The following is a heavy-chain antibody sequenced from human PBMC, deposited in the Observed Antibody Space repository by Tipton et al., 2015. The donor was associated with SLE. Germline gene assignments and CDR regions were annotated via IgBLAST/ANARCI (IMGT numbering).Heavy chain of an antibody. D-gene: IGHD4-11*01. CDR3: VRDPLRDYIQRKDWYFDL. CDR2: VYHRMST. J-gene: IGHJ2*01. V-gene: IGHV4-38-2*02. Sequence: TLSLTCTVYGESLSGYYWGLIRQPPGKGLEWIGSVYHRMSTYYNPSLKSRVTISIDTTKNQFSLKMTSVTAADTAIYYCVRDPLRDYIQRKDWYFDLWGRGTQVTVSS. CDR1: GESLSGYY.